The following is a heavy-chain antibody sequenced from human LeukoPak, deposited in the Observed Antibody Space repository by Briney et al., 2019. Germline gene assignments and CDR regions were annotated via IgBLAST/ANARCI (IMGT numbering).Heavy chain of an antibody. Sequence: GGSLRLSCAASGFTFSSYSMNWVRQAPGKGLEWVSSISSSSSYIYYADSVKGRFTISRDNAKNSLYLQMNDLRADDTAVYYCARGGSKQRDIGPRGIAARGDYWGQGTLVTVSS. CDR2: ISSSSSYI. D-gene: IGHD6-6*01. J-gene: IGHJ4*02. CDR1: GFTFSSYS. V-gene: IGHV3-21*01. CDR3: ARGGSKQRDIGPRGIAARGDY.